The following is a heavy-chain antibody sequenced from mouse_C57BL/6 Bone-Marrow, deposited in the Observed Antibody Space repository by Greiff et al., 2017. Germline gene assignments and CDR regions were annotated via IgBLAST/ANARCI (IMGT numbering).Heavy chain of an antibody. J-gene: IGHJ3*01. D-gene: IGHD1-1*01. V-gene: IGHV5-9-1*02. CDR2: ISSGGDYI. CDR3: TRDQITTVVATRFAY. Sequence: EVMLVESGEGLVKPGGSLKLSCAASGFTFSSYAMSWVRQTPEKRLEWVAYISSGGDYIYYADTVKGRFTISRDNARNTLYLQMSSLKSEDTAMYYCTRDQITTVVATRFAYWGQGTLVTVSA. CDR1: GFTFSSYA.